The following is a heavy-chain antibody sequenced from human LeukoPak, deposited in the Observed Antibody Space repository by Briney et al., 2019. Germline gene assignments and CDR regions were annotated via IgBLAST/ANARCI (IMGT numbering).Heavy chain of an antibody. Sequence: GGSLRLYCAASGFTFSSYAMSWVRQAPGKGLEWVSAISGSGGSTYYADSVKGRFTISRDNSKNTLYLQMNSLRAEDTAVYYCAKGEWPSVTRHFDLWGRGTLVTVSS. D-gene: IGHD3-3*01. CDR3: AKGEWPSVTRHFDL. CDR1: GFTFSSYA. J-gene: IGHJ2*01. CDR2: ISGSGGST. V-gene: IGHV3-23*01.